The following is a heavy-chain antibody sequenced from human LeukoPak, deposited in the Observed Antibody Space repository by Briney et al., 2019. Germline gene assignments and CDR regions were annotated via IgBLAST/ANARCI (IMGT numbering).Heavy chain of an antibody. CDR1: GFTFSNYA. Sequence: GGSLRLSCAASGFTFSNYAMNWVRQAPGKGLEWVSTIGDSRSDTYYADSVKGRFIISRDNSKNTLSLQMNSLRAEDTAIYYCAQDRVPGTSPKLDYWGQGTLVTVSS. D-gene: IGHD1-7*01. CDR3: AQDRVPGTSPKLDY. V-gene: IGHV3-23*01. J-gene: IGHJ4*02. CDR2: IGDSRSDT.